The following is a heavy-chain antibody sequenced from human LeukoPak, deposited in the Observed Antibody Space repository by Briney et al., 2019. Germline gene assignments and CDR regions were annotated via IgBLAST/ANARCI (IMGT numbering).Heavy chain of an antibody. Sequence: GGSLRLSCAASGFTVSSNYMSWVRQAPGKGLEWVSVIYSGGSTYYADSVKGRFTISRDNSKNTLYLQMNSLRAEDTAVYYCAKDGELLKYYFDYWGQGTLVTVSS. CDR1: GFTVSSNY. J-gene: IGHJ4*02. CDR3: AKDGELLKYYFDY. V-gene: IGHV3-66*01. D-gene: IGHD1-26*01. CDR2: IYSGGST.